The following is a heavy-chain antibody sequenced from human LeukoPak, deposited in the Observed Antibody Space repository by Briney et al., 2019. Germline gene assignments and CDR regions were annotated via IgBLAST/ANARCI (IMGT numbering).Heavy chain of an antibody. D-gene: IGHD6-19*01. Sequence: ASVKVSCKASGYTFTSYGISWVRQAPGQGLEWMGWISAYNGNTNYAQKLQGRVTMTTDTSTSTAYMELRSLRSDDTAVYYCARAPPQRIAVAATDYYYYMDVWGKGTTVTVSS. CDR1: GYTFTSYG. CDR3: ARAPPQRIAVAATDYYYYMDV. V-gene: IGHV1-18*01. CDR2: ISAYNGNT. J-gene: IGHJ6*03.